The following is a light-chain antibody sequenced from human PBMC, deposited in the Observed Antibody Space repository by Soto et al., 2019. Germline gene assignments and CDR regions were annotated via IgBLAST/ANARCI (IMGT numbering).Light chain of an antibody. Sequence: QSVLTQPPSVSGAPGQRVTISCTGSSSNIGAGYDVHWYQQLPGTAPKLLIYGNSNRPSGVPDRFSGSNSGTSASLAITGLQAEDEADYYCQSYDSSLSGSVVFGGGTQLTV. J-gene: IGLJ2*01. CDR2: GNS. CDR1: SSNIGAGYD. CDR3: QSYDSSLSGSVV. V-gene: IGLV1-40*01.